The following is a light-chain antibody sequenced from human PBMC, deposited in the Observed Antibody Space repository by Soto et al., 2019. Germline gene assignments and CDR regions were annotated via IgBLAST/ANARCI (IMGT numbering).Light chain of an antibody. CDR3: QQHGSGPWT. V-gene: IGKV3-20*01. J-gene: IGKJ1*01. CDR2: VAS. CDR1: QSVSSNN. Sequence: EIVLTQSPDTLSLSPGERATLSCRASQSVSSNNLAWYQHKPGQPPRLLNYVASRRATGIPDRFSGSGSGSEFTLTITRLEPEDFAVYYCQQHGSGPWTFGQGTKVEIK.